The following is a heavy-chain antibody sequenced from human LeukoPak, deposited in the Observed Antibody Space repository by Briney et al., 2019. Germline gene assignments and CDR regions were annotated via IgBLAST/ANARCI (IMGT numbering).Heavy chain of an antibody. CDR3: ARAGTVEMTPLDY. V-gene: IGHV1-2*04. CDR1: GYTFTGYY. D-gene: IGHD5-24*01. CDR2: INPNSGGT. Sequence: ASVKVSCKASGYTFTGYYMHWVRQAPGQGLEWMGWINPNSGGTNYAQKFQGWVTMTRDTSISTAYMELSRLRSDDMAVYYCARAGTVEMTPLDYWGQGTLVTVSS. J-gene: IGHJ4*02.